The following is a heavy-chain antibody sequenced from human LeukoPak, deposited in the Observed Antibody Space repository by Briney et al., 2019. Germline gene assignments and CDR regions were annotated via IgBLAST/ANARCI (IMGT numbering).Heavy chain of an antibody. V-gene: IGHV4-61*02. J-gene: IGHJ5*02. CDR2: IFNIGPA. Sequence: SQTLSLTCKVSGASVSTSPYYWTWIRQPAGKGLEWIGRIFNIGPANYNPSFKSRVTITRDTSKNDFSLNLNSVTAADTAVYYCAASWNDERCFDPWGQGTLVIVSS. CDR1: GASVSTSPYY. D-gene: IGHD1-1*01. CDR3: AASWNDERCFDP.